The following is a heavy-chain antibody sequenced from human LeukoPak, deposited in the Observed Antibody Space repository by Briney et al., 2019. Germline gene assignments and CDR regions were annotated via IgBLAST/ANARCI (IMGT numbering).Heavy chain of an antibody. CDR3: ARDLIGLDY. J-gene: IGHJ4*02. CDR2: IYYSGST. Sequence: SETLSLTCTVSGGSISSYYWSWIRQPPGKGLGWIGYIYYSGSTNYNPSLKSRVTISVDTSKNQFSLKLSSVTAADTAVYYCARDLIGLDYWGQGTLVTVSS. CDR1: GGSISSYY. D-gene: IGHD3-16*01. V-gene: IGHV4-59*01.